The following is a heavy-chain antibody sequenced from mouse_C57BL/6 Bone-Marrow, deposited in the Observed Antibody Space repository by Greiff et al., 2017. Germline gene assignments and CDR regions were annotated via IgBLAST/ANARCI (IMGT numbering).Heavy chain of an antibody. CDR1: GFSFNTYA. Sequence: EVQGVESGGGLVQPKGSLKLSCAASGFSFNTYAMNWVRQAPGKGLEWVARIRSKSNNYATYYADSVKDRFTISRDDSESMLYLQMNNLKTEDTAMYYCVRHEDDSWFAYWGQGTLVTVSA. D-gene: IGHD2-4*01. J-gene: IGHJ3*01. V-gene: IGHV10-1*01. CDR3: VRHEDDSWFAY. CDR2: IRSKSNNYAT.